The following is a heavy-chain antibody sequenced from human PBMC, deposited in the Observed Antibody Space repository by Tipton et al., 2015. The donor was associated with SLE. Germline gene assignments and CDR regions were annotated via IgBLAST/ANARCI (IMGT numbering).Heavy chain of an antibody. J-gene: IGHJ4*02. V-gene: IGHV3-21*01. CDR2: ITSTSSYT. CDR1: GFTLSPYG. Sequence: SLRLSCAASGFTLSPYGMHWVRQAPGKGLEWVSSITSTSSYTYYTDSVKGRFTISRDNAENLLFLQMNSLRAEDTAVYYCARDQYSSGRWDYWGQGALVTVSS. CDR3: ARDQYSSGRWDY. D-gene: IGHD6-19*01.